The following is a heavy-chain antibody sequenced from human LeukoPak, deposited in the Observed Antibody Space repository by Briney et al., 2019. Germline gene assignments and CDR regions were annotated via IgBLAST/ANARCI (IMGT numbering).Heavy chain of an antibody. J-gene: IGHJ3*02. V-gene: IGHV3-33*01. CDR2: IWYDGSNK. CDR1: GFTFSSYG. Sequence: GGSLRLSCAAYGFTFSSYGMHWVRQAPGKGLEWVAVIWYDGSNKYYADSVKGRFTISRDNSKNTLYLQMNSLRAEDTAVYYCARDPLEAAFDIWGQGTMVTVSS. D-gene: IGHD1-1*01. CDR3: ARDPLEAAFDI.